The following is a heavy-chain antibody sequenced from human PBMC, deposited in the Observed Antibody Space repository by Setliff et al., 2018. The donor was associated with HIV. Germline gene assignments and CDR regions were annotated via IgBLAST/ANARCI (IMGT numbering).Heavy chain of an antibody. CDR2: IYSTGRT. CDR3: ATPGYDDDVFGYFRF. J-gene: IGHJ1*01. CDR1: GGLISSSGSY. V-gene: IGHV4-39*01. D-gene: IGHD5-12*01. Sequence: SETLSLTCTVSGGLISSSGSYWGWIRQPPGKGLEWIGDIYSTGRTYYKLSLESRVTISIDTSKNQLSLNVNSVTAADTATYYCATPGYDDDVFGYFRFWGRGTLVTVSS.